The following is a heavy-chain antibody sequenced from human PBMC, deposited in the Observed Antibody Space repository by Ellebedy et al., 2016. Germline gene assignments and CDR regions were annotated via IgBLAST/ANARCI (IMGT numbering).Heavy chain of an antibody. CDR2: IYYTGSP. CDR3: ARSLAVVLIVYDS. CDR1: GDTISSSRYY. D-gene: IGHD2-8*01. Sequence: SETLSLXXSVSGDTISSSRYYWGWIRQPPGKGLEWIGSIYYTGSPYYNPSLRSRVTISVETSKNQLSLKLTSVTATDTAVYYCARSLAVVLIVYDSWGQGTLVTVSS. V-gene: IGHV4-39*01. J-gene: IGHJ4*02.